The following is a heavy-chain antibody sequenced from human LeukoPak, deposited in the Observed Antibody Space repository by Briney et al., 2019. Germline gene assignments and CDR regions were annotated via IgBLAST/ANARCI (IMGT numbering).Heavy chain of an antibody. Sequence: GGSLRLSCAASGFTFSSYSMNWVRQAPGKGLEWVSSISSSSSYIYYADSVKGRFTISRDNAKNSLYLQMNSLRAEDTAVYYCARDVGVTSIEYSSSPEYWGQGTLVTVSS. J-gene: IGHJ4*02. V-gene: IGHV3-21*01. D-gene: IGHD6-6*01. CDR3: ARDVGVTSIEYSSSPEY. CDR2: ISSSSSYI. CDR1: GFTFSSYS.